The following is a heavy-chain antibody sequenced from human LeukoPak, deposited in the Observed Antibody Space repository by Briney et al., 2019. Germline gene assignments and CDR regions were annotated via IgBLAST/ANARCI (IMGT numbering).Heavy chain of an antibody. CDR3: AKDRRWLQTTYDAFDI. J-gene: IGHJ3*02. V-gene: IGHV3-23*01. D-gene: IGHD5-24*01. Sequence: GGSLRLSCAASGFTFSSYAMSWVRQAPGKGLEWVSAISGSGGSTYYADSVKGRFTISRDNSKNTLYLQMNSLRAEDTAVYYCAKDRRWLQTTYDAFDIWGQGTMVTVSS. CDR2: ISGSGGST. CDR1: GFTFSSYA.